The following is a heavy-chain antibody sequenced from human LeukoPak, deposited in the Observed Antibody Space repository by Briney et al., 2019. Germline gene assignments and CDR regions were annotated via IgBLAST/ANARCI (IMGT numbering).Heavy chain of an antibody. CDR1: GGSVSSGSYY. CDR2: IYYSGST. D-gene: IGHD2-2*01. Sequence: PSETLSLTCTVSGGSVSSGSYYWSWIRQPPGKGLEWIGYIYYSGSTNCNPSLKSRVTISVDTSKNQFSLKLSSVTAADTAVYYCARARSTSCYFCFDYWGQGTLVTVSS. CDR3: ARARSTSCYFCFDY. V-gene: IGHV4-61*01. J-gene: IGHJ4*02.